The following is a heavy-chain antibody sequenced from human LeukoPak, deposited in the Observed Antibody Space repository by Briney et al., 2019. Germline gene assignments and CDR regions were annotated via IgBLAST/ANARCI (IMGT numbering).Heavy chain of an antibody. CDR3: ARDPKGGYSYGWGAFDI. D-gene: IGHD5-18*01. CDR1: GFTFSGSA. Sequence: GGSLRLSCAASGFTFSGSAMHWVRQAPGKGLEWVALISYDGSSKYYADSVKGRFTISRDNSKNTLYLQLNSLRAEDTALYYCARDPKGGYSYGWGAFDIWGQGTMVTVSS. CDR2: ISYDGSSK. J-gene: IGHJ3*02. V-gene: IGHV3-30-3*01.